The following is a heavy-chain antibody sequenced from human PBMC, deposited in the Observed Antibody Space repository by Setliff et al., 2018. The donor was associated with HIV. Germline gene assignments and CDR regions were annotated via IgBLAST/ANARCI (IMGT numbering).Heavy chain of an antibody. D-gene: IGHD4-17*01. CDR2: ISWDGGII. CDR3: AKDGSSTVTPPYFDY. Sequence: GGSLRLSCAASGFTFDDYAMHWVRQAPGKGLEWVSLISWDGGIIYYADSVRGRFTISRDNSNNSLYLQMNSLRGEDTALYYCAKDGSSTVTPPYFDYWGQGTLVTVSS. V-gene: IGHV3-43D*03. CDR1: GFTFDDYA. J-gene: IGHJ4*02.